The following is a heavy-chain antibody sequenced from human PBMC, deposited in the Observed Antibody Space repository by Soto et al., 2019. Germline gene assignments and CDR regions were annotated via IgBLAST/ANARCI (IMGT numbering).Heavy chain of an antibody. Sequence: EVQLLEPGGDLVQPGGSLRLSCAASGFTFTSYAMSWIRQAPGKGLEWVSAITGGGDNTYYADSVKGRFTISRDNSKNTLYLQMNSLRAEDTAFYYCTQDGGSRDWLTVNWGQGTRVTVSS. CDR2: ITGGGDNT. V-gene: IGHV3-23*01. CDR3: TQDGGSRDWLTVN. D-gene: IGHD3-9*01. J-gene: IGHJ4*02. CDR1: GFTFTSYA.